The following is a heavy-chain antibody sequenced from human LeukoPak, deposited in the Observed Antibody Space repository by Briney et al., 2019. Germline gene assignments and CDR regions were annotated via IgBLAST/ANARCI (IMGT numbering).Heavy chain of an antibody. CDR3: AKGSSAGRPYYFDY. J-gene: IGHJ4*02. Sequence: GGSLRLSCEASGFTFSSYTMSWVRQAPGKGLEWVSAISHTSEYTYHADSVKGRFTISRDNSKNTLYLQMSSLRAEDTAMYYCAKGSSAGRPYYFDYWGQGTLVTVSS. D-gene: IGHD3-10*01. CDR1: GFTFSSYT. V-gene: IGHV3-23*01. CDR2: ISHTSEYT.